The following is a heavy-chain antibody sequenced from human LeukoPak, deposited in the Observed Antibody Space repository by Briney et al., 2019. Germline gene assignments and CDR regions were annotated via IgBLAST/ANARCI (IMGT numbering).Heavy chain of an antibody. CDR3: AREGEYYYDTNWFDP. D-gene: IGHD3-22*01. CDR2: MNPNSGNT. Sequence: ASVEVSCKASGYTFTSYDINWVRQATGQGLEWMGWMNPNSGNTGYAQKFQGRVTITADESTSTAYMELSSLRSEDTAVYYCAREGEYYYDTNWFDPWGQGTLVTVSS. CDR1: GYTFTSYD. J-gene: IGHJ5*02. V-gene: IGHV1-8*01.